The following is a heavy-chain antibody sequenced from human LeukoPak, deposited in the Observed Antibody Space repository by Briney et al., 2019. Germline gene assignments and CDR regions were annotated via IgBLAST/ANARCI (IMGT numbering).Heavy chain of an antibody. D-gene: IGHD2-2*01. Sequence: SETLSLTCTVSGGSISSYYWSWIRQPPGKGLEWIGYIYHSGSTYYNPSLKSRVTISVDRSKNQFSLKLSSVTAADTAVYYCARQAVPAAPFDYWGQGTLVTVSS. CDR3: ARQAVPAAPFDY. V-gene: IGHV4-59*04. CDR2: IYHSGST. CDR1: GGSISSYY. J-gene: IGHJ4*02.